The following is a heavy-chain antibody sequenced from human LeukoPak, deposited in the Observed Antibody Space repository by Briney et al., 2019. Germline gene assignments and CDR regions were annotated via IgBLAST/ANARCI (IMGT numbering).Heavy chain of an antibody. J-gene: IGHJ4*02. CDR3: AKRGVVIRVILVGFHKEAYYFDS. CDR2: ISDSGGRT. CDR1: GITLSNYG. V-gene: IGHV3-23*01. D-gene: IGHD3-22*01. Sequence: GGSLRLSCAVSGITLSNYGMSWVRQAPGKGLEWVAGISDSGGRTNYADSVKGRFTISRDKPKNTLYLQMNSLRAEDTAVYFCAKRGVVIRVILVGFHKEAYYFDSWGQGALVTASS.